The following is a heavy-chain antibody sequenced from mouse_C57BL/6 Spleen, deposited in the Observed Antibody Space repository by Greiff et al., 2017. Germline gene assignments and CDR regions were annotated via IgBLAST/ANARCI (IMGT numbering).Heavy chain of an antibody. CDR3: ARPYYGSSYGEAMDY. Sequence: QVQLQQPGAELVKPGASVKMSCKASGYTFTSYWITWVKQRPGQGLEWIGDIYPGSGSTNYNEKFKSKATLTVDTSSSTAYMQLSSLTSEDSAVYYYARPYYGSSYGEAMDYWGQGTSVTVSS. CDR2: IYPGSGST. V-gene: IGHV1-55*01. CDR1: GYTFTSYW. D-gene: IGHD1-1*01. J-gene: IGHJ4*01.